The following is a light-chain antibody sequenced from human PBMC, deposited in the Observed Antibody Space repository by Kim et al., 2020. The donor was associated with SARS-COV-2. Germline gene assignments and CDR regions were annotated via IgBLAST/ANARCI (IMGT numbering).Light chain of an antibody. Sequence: SPGERATLSCRASQSISRSYLAWYQQILGQAPRLLIYAASNRSTDIPDRFSGSVSGADFTLTISRLEPEDFAVYYCQQYDSAPLTFGGGTKVDIK. CDR2: AAS. V-gene: IGKV3-20*01. CDR3: QQYDSAPLT. J-gene: IGKJ4*01. CDR1: QSISRSY.